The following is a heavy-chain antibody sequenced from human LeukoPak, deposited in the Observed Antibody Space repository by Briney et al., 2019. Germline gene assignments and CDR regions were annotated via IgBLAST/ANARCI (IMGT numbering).Heavy chain of an antibody. J-gene: IGHJ3*02. CDR2: ISSSGSYI. CDR3: ARVGYSWNAFDI. D-gene: IGHD1-26*01. CDR1: GFTLSSYS. V-gene: IGHV3-21*01. Sequence: GGSLRLSCAASGFTLSSYSMNWVRQAPGKGLEWVSSISSSGSYIYYADSVKGRFTISRDNAKNSLYLQMNSLRAEDTAVYYCARVGYSWNAFDIWGQGTMVTVSS.